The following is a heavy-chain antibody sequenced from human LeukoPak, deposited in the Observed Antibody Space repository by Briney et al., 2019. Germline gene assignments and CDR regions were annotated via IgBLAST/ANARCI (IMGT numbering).Heavy chain of an antibody. V-gene: IGHV3-23*01. Sequence: GGSLRLSCAASGFTFSSYAMSWVRQAPGKGLEWVSAISGSGGSTYYADSVKGRYTISRDNSKNTLYLQMNSLRAEDTAVYYCAKGTTMIVVVITFDYWGQGTLVTVSS. CDR1: GFTFSSYA. CDR2: ISGSGGST. D-gene: IGHD3-22*01. CDR3: AKGTTMIVVVITFDY. J-gene: IGHJ4*02.